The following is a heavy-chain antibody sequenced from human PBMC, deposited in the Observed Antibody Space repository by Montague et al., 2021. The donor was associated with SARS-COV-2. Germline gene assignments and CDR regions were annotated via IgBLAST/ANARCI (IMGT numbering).Heavy chain of an antibody. Sequence: SETLSLTCTVSGGSISSYYWCGIRQPAGKGLEWIGRIYSSCSIYYNPSLKTRITLSVDTSKNQLSLWLNAVTAADTAVYYCARNPGEYYGMDVWGQGTTVTVSS. CDR1: GGSISSYY. CDR2: IYSSCSI. V-gene: IGHV4-4*07. CDR3: ARNPGEYYGMDV. J-gene: IGHJ6*02. D-gene: IGHD3-16*01.